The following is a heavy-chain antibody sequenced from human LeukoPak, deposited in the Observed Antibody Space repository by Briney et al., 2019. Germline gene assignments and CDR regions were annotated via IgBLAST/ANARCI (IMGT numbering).Heavy chain of an antibody. CDR2: ISGSGGAT. CDR3: AKHYGGNSGDSALDI. CDR1: GFTFGSYA. D-gene: IGHD4-23*01. J-gene: IGHJ3*02. V-gene: IGHV3-23*01. Sequence: GGSLRLSCAASGFTFGSYAMSWVRQAPEKGLEWVSTISGSGGATYYTDSVKGRFTISRDNSNNTLYLQMSSLRAEDTAVYYCAKHYGGNSGDSALDIWGQGTMVTVSS.